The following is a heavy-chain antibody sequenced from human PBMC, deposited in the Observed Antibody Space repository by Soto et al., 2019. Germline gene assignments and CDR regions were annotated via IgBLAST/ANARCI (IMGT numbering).Heavy chain of an antibody. CDR2: ISWNSGSI. CDR3: EKGVEWPRSSSDAFDI. CDR1: GFTFDDYA. Sequence: GGSLRLSCAASGFTFDDYAMHWVRQALGKGLEWVSGISWNSGSIGYADSVKGRFTISRDNAKNSLYLQMNSLRAEDTDLYYCEKGVEWPRSSSDAFDISGDCTMGTVSS. D-gene: IGHD5-12*01. V-gene: IGHV3-9*01. J-gene: IGHJ3*02.